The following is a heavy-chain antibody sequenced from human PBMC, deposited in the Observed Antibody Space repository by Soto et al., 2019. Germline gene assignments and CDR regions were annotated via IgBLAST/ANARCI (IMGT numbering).Heavy chain of an antibody. J-gene: IGHJ4*02. CDR1: GGSISNYY. Sequence: QVQLQESGPGLMKPSETLSLTCTVSGGSISNYYWSWIRQPPGTGLEWIWYIYYSGSTNYNPSLKSRVTISVDTSESQYSLKPSSVTAADTAVSYCGRESDAHFDYWGQGTLVTVSS. V-gene: IGHV4-59*01. CDR3: GRESDAHFDY. CDR2: IYYSGST.